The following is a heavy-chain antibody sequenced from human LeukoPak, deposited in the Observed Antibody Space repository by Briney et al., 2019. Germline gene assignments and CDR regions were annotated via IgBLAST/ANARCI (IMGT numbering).Heavy chain of an antibody. CDR3: ARDRRHPYGAFDI. Sequence: PGRSLRLSCAASGFTFSSYAMHWVRQAPGKGLERVAVISYDGSNKYYADSVKGRFTISRDNSKNTLYLQMNSLRAEDTAVYYCARDRRHPYGAFDIWGQGTMVTVSS. V-gene: IGHV3-30*04. D-gene: IGHD4-17*01. CDR2: ISYDGSNK. J-gene: IGHJ3*02. CDR1: GFTFSSYA.